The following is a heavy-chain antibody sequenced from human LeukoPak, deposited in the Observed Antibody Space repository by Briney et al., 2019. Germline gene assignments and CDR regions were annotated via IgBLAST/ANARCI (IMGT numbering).Heavy chain of an antibody. CDR2: ISGSGGST. J-gene: IGHJ4*02. CDR3: AKDLIGQLWSTIRLEPYYFDY. D-gene: IGHD5-18*01. CDR1: GFTFSSYA. Sequence: GGSLRLSCAASGFTFSSYAMSWVRQAPGKGLEWVSAISGSGGSTYYADSVKGRFTISRDNSKNTPYLQMNSLRAEDTAVYYCAKDLIGQLWSTIRLEPYYFDYWGQGTLVTVSS. V-gene: IGHV3-23*01.